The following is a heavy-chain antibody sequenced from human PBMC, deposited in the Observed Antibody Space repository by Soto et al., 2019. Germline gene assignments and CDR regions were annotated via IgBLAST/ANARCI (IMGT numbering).Heavy chain of an antibody. J-gene: IGHJ4*02. CDR1: GFTVSSNY. V-gene: IGHV3-53*01. D-gene: IGHD6-13*01. CDR3: ARVDSSSWFDY. CDR2: IYSGGST. Sequence: EVQLVESGGGLIQPGGSLRLSCAASGFTVSSNYMSWVRQAPGKGLEWVSVIYSGGSTYYADSVKGRFTISRDNSKNTLYLQMNSLRAEDMAVYYCARVDSSSWFDYWGQGTLVTVSS.